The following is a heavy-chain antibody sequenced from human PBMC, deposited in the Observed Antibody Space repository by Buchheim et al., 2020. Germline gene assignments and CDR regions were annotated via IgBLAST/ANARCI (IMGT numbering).Heavy chain of an antibody. D-gene: IGHD3-22*01. CDR3: ARDIDTRSHYSRLDP. CDR2: ISYDGSNK. CDR1: GFTFSSYA. Sequence: QVQLVESGGGVVQPGRSLRLSCAASGFTFSSYAMHWVRQAPGKGLEWVAVISYDGSNKYYADSVKGRFTISRDSSQNTLYLQMNSLRAEDTAVYYCARDIDTRSHYSRLDPWGQGTL. V-gene: IGHV3-30-3*01. J-gene: IGHJ5*02.